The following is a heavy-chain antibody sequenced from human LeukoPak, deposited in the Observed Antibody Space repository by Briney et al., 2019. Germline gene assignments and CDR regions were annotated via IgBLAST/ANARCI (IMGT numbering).Heavy chain of an antibody. J-gene: IGHJ4*02. CDR1: GFTFNSYT. V-gene: IGHV3-21*01. CDR3: ARDGYAGGMDY. Sequence: GGSLRLSCAASGFTFNSYTMNWVRQAPGKGLEWVSSISSSSTYIYYADSVKGRFTISRDNAKNSLYLQMKSLGAEDTAVYYCARDGYAGGMDYWGQGALVTVSS. D-gene: IGHD5-12*01. CDR2: ISSSSTYI.